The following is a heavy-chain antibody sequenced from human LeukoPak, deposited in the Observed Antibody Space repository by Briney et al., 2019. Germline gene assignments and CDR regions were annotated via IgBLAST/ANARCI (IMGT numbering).Heavy chain of an antibody. CDR1: GYTLTELS. J-gene: IGHJ4*02. CDR3: ARDQEGFDY. CDR2: IYPRDGST. Sequence: GASVKVSCKVSGYTLTELSMHWVRQAPGQGPEWMGMIYPRDGSTSYAQKFQGRVTVTRDTSTSTVHMELSGLRSEDTAVYYCARDQEGFDYWGQGTLVTVSS. V-gene: IGHV1-46*01.